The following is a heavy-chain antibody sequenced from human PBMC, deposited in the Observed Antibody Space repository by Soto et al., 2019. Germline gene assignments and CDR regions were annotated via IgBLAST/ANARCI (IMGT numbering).Heavy chain of an antibody. CDR3: ARDRQFWGGSYVVFAYKYGMDV. V-gene: IGHV3-33*01. CDR2: VWYDGSNQ. J-gene: IGHJ6*02. Sequence: QVQLVESGGGVVQPGGSLRFSGAASGFTFSSYGIHWVRQAPAKGLQWVALVWYDGSNQYYADSVKGRFTISRDNSKNTLHLQLNSLGAEDTAVYFCARDRQFWGGSYVVFAYKYGMDVWGQGTTVTVSS. D-gene: IGHD3-3*01. CDR1: GFTFSSYG.